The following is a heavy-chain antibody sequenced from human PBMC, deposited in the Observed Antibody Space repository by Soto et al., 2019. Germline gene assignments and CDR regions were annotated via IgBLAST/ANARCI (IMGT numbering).Heavy chain of an antibody. J-gene: IGHJ5*02. CDR1: GGSISSGGYS. D-gene: IGHD2-2*01. CDR2: IYHSGST. Sequence: SETLSLTCAVSGGSISSGGYSWSWIRQPPGKGLEWIGYIYHSGSTYYNPSLKSRVTISVDRSKNQFSLKLSSVTAADMAVYYCARVVVSTAARWFDPWGQGTLVTV. CDR3: ARVVVSTAARWFDP. V-gene: IGHV4-30-2*01.